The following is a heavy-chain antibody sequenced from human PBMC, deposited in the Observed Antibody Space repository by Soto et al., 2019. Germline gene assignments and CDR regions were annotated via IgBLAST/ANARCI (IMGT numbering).Heavy chain of an antibody. CDR3: AAMPYSGSLSPLLYYYGMDV. J-gene: IGHJ6*02. V-gene: IGHV1-58*02. CDR2: IVVGSGNT. CDR1: GFTFTSSA. D-gene: IGHD1-26*01. Sequence: SVKVSCKASGFTFTSSAMQWVRQARGQCLEWIGWIVVGSGNTNYAQKFQERVTITRDMSTSTAYMELSSLRSEDTAVYYCAAMPYSGSLSPLLYYYGMDVWGQGTTVTVSS.